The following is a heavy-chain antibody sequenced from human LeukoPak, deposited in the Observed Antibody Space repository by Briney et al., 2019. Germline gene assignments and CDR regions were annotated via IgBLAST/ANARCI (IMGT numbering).Heavy chain of an antibody. CDR2: IWYDGSNK. CDR1: GFTFSSYG. Sequence: PGGSLRLSCAASGFTFSSYGMHWVRQAPGKGLEWVAVIWYDGSNKYYADSVKGRFTISRDNSKNTLYLQMNSLRAGDTAVYYCARDTPPTFSSWIYYYYYGMDVWGQGTTVTVSS. J-gene: IGHJ6*02. D-gene: IGHD6-13*01. CDR3: ARDTPPTFSSWIYYYYYGMDV. V-gene: IGHV3-33*01.